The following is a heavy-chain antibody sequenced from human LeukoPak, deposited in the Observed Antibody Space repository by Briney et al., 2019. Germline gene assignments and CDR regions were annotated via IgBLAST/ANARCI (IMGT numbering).Heavy chain of an antibody. J-gene: IGHJ5*02. CDR2: IYYNGDR. CDR1: GFSVSTRGVA. V-gene: IGHV2-5*01. Sequence: SGPTLVKPTQTLTLTCTFAGFSVSTRGVAVVWLRQASGKALEGLALIYYNGDRRDTPSLKTTLTLTNDTSNTLAVLTMTNMDPVDTATYYCARLTLSFDFWSSPDPWGQGTLVTVSS. D-gene: IGHD3-3*01. CDR3: ARLTLSFDFWSSPDP.